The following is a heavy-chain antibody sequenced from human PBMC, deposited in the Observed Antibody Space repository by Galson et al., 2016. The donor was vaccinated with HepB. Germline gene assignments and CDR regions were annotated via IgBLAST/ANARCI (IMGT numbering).Heavy chain of an antibody. Sequence: SETLSITCTISGGSTDGYYWHWIRQPPGKGLEWIGHISYIGSTYYSPSLKSRVMISLDTSKKEFSLNLTSVTAADTAVYYCVRVHLNAFDIWGQGTKVTVSS. CDR2: ISYIGST. CDR1: GGSTDGYY. CDR3: VRVHLNAFDI. V-gene: IGHV4-59*01. J-gene: IGHJ3*02.